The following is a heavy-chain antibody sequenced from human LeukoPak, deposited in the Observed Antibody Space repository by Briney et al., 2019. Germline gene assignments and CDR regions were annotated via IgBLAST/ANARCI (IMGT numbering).Heavy chain of an antibody. J-gene: IGHJ6*03. CDR1: GGTFSSYA. CDR3: ATMLYCSGGSCYQPGDYYYYYMDV. Sequence: SVKVSCKASGGTFSSYAVSWVRQAPGQGLEWMGGIIPILGTANYAQKFQGRVTITTDESTSTAYMELSSLRSEDTAVYYCATMLYCSGGSCYQPGDYYYYYMDVWGKGTTVTVSS. CDR2: IIPILGTA. D-gene: IGHD2-15*01. V-gene: IGHV1-69*05.